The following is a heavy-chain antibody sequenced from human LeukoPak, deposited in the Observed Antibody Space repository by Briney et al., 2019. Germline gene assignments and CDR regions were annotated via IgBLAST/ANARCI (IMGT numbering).Heavy chain of an antibody. V-gene: IGHV4-59*01. CDR2: IYYSGST. Sequence: SETLSLTCTVSGGSISSYYWSWIRQPPGKGLEWIGYIYYSGSTNYNPSLKSRVTISVDTSKNQFSLKLSSVTAADTAVYYCARLHPYYYDSSGYPSYSFDYWGQGTLVTVSS. CDR1: GGSISSYY. CDR3: ARLHPYYYDSSGYPSYSFDY. J-gene: IGHJ4*02. D-gene: IGHD3-22*01.